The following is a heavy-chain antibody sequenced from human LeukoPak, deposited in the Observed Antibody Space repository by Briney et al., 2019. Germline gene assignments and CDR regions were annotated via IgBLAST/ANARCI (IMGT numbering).Heavy chain of an antibody. CDR1: GDSITSGGYY. CDR2: IYKTGRT. V-gene: IGHV4-31*03. D-gene: IGHD3-10*01. Sequence: SQTLSLTCTVSGDSITSGGYYWSWIPQRPGKGLEGIGYIYKTGRTYYSPSLKSRVTMSVDTSRNQFSLKRSSVTAADTAVYYCARGSTLIRGFDYWGQGTLVTVSS. CDR3: ARGSTLIRGFDY. J-gene: IGHJ4*02.